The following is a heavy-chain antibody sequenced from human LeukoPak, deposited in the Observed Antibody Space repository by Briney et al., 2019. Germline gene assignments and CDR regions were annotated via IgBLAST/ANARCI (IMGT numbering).Heavy chain of an antibody. CDR1: GYTFTSYT. CDR3: ARLVKITMIQN. CDR2: INAGNGNT. V-gene: IGHV1-3*01. D-gene: IGHD3-22*01. J-gene: IGHJ4*02. Sequence: ASVKVSCKASGYTFTSYTMHWVRQAPGQRLEWMGWINAGNGNTKYSQKFQGRVTMTRNTSISTAYMELSSLRSEDTAVYYCARLVKITMIQNWGQGTLVTVSS.